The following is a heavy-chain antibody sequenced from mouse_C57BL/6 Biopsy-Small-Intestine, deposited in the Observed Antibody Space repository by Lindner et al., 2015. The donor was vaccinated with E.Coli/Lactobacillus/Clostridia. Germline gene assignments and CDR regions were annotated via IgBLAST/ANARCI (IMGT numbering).Heavy chain of an antibody. D-gene: IGHD2-10*01. CDR3: GRSYYDNLDY. Sequence: QLQESGPELVKPGASVKISCKASGYSFTGYYMNWVKQSPEKSLEWIGEINPITGGTTYNQKFKAKATLTVDKSSSTAYMQLKSLTSEDSAVYYCGRSYYDNLDYWGQGTTLTVSS. J-gene: IGHJ2*01. V-gene: IGHV1-42*01. CDR1: GYSFTGYY. CDR2: INPITGGT.